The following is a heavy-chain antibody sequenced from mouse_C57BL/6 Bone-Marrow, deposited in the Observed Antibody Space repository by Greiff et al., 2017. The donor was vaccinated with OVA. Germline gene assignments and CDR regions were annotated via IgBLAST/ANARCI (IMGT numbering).Heavy chain of an antibody. V-gene: IGHV8-12*01. CDR3: ARGTTVVAYYYAMDY. Sequence: QVTLKVCGPGILQSSQTLSLTCSFSGFSLSTSGMGVSWIRQPSGKGLEWLAHIYWDDDKRYNPSLKSRLTISKDTSRNQVFLKITSVDTADTATYYCARGTTVVAYYYAMDYWGQGTSVTVSS. J-gene: IGHJ4*01. CDR2: IYWDDDK. D-gene: IGHD1-1*01. CDR1: GFSLSTSGMG.